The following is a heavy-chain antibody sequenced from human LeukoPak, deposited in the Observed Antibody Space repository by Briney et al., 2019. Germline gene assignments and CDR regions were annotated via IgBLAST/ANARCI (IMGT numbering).Heavy chain of an antibody. CDR2: IHPDGNEK. J-gene: IGHJ4*02. CDR3: ARGDDFSGDH. V-gene: IGHV3-7*04. CDR1: GFTFSTYW. D-gene: IGHD2-21*02. Sequence: PGGSLRLSCAASGFTFSTYWKSWVRQAPGKGLEWVANIHPDGNEKYHVDFVEGRFTISRDNTENSLYLQMNSLRPEDTAVYYCARGDDFSGDHWGQGTLVTVSS.